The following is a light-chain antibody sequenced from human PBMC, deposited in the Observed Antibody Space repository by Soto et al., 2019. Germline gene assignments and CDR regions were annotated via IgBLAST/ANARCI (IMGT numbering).Light chain of an antibody. CDR1: SSDVGAYNY. J-gene: IGLJ7*01. V-gene: IGLV2-14*01. CDR2: EVS. Sequence: QSALTQPASVSGSPGQSITISCTGTSSDVGAYNYVSWYQQHPGKVPKLMIYEVSNRPSGVSNRFSGSKSGNTASLTISGLQAEDEADYYCSSYSSRITVLFGGGTQLTVL. CDR3: SSYSSRITVL.